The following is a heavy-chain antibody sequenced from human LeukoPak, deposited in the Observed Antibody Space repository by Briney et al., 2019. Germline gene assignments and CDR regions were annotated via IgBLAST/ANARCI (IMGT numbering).Heavy chain of an antibody. CDR1: GFTFSNYA. CDR2: ISGSGDST. Sequence: GGSLRLSCAASGFTFSNYAMNWVRQAPGKGLEWVSAISGSGDSTYYADSVKGRFTTSRDNSKDTLYLQMNSLRAEDTALYYCAKDHDYYASGPIWGQGTMVTV. D-gene: IGHD3-10*01. CDR3: AKDHDYYASGPI. V-gene: IGHV3-23*01. J-gene: IGHJ3*02.